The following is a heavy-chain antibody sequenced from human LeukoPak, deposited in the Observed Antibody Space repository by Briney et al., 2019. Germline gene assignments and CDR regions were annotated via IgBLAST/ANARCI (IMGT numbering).Heavy chain of an antibody. V-gene: IGHV3-7*01. Sequence: PGGSLRLSCAASGFTFSNYWMSWVRQAPEKGLEWGANIKQDGSVKQYVDSMKGRFTISRDNAKNSLFLQMNSLRAEDTAVYYCARDRDDGGFEYWGQGTLVTVSS. CDR2: IKQDGSVK. CDR3: ARDRDDGGFEY. J-gene: IGHJ4*02. CDR1: GFTFSNYW. D-gene: IGHD4-23*01.